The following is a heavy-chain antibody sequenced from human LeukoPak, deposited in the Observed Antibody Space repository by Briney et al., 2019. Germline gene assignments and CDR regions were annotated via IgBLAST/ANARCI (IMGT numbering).Heavy chain of an antibody. D-gene: IGHD6-6*01. Sequence: GESLKISCEASGYSFTSYWIAWVRQMPEKGLEWMGIIYPSDSDTRYSPSFQGQVTISAGKSISTAYMQWSSLKASDTAIYYCARRFGTSSSLGSRYYMDVWGKGTTVTVSS. CDR1: GYSFTSYW. J-gene: IGHJ6*03. V-gene: IGHV5-51*01. CDR3: ARRFGTSSSLGSRYYMDV. CDR2: IYPSDSDT.